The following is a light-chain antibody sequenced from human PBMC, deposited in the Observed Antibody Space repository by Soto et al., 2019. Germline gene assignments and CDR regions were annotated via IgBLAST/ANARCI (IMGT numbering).Light chain of an antibody. CDR3: QKYNSAPLT. CDR1: QTISTY. V-gene: IGKV1-39*01. CDR2: GAS. Sequence: DIQMTQSPSPLSASVGDRVTITCRASQTISTYLNWYQQKPGKAPKLLIYGASSLQSGVPSRFSGSGSGTDFTLTISSLQPEDVATYYCQKYNSAPLTFGGGTKVEIK. J-gene: IGKJ4*01.